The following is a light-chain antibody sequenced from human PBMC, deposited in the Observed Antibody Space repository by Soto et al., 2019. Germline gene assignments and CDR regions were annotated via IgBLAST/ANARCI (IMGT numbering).Light chain of an antibody. CDR3: QQYNSYRT. V-gene: IGKV1-5*03. J-gene: IGKJ1*01. CDR2: KAS. CDR1: QSISNW. Sequence: DIQMTQSPSTLSASVGDRVTITCRASQSISNWLAWYQQKPGKAPKLLIYKASSLEGGVPSRFSGSGSGTEFTLTISSLQPDDFATYYCQQYNSYRTFGQGTKVE.